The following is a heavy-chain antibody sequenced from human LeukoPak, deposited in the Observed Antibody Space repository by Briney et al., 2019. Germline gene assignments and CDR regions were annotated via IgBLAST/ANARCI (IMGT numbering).Heavy chain of an antibody. Sequence: ASVKVSCKASGYTFTGYYMHWVRQAPGQGLEWMGWISAYNGNTNYAQKLQGRVTMTTDTSTSTAYMELRSLRSDDTAVYYCARDRVPRYYYDSSGYYVSGAFDIWGQGTMVTVSS. V-gene: IGHV1-18*04. CDR1: GYTFTGYY. CDR3: ARDRVPRYYYDSSGYYVSGAFDI. D-gene: IGHD3-22*01. J-gene: IGHJ3*02. CDR2: ISAYNGNT.